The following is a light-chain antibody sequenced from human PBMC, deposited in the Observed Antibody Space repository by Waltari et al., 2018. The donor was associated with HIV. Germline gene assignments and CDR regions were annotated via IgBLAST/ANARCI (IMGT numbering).Light chain of an antibody. CDR3: SSYTSSNTLV. CDR1: NTDVGGYNY. CDR2: EVS. Sequence: QSALTQPASVSGSPGQSIPISCTGTNTDVGGYNYVSWYQQHPGQAPKLMIYEVSNRPSGVSNRFSGSKSGNTASLTISGLQTEDEADYYCSSYTSSNTLVFGGGTKLTVL. J-gene: IGLJ2*01. V-gene: IGLV2-14*01.